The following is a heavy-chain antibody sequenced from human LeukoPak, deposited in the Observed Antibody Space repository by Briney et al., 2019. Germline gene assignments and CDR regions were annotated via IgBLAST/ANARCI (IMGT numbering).Heavy chain of an antibody. CDR1: GFTFSSYS. Sequence: GGSLRLSCAASGFTFSSYSMNWVRQAPGKGLEWVSFISSSSSYIYYADSVKGRFTISRDNAKNSLYLQMNSLRAEDTAVYYCARDLAAAGTDYWGQGTLVTVSS. CDR3: ARDLAAAGTDY. CDR2: ISSSSSYI. D-gene: IGHD6-13*01. J-gene: IGHJ4*02. V-gene: IGHV3-21*03.